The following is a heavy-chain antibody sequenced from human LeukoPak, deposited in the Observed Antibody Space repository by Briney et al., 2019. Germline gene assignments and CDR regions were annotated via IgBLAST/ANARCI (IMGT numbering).Heavy chain of an antibody. CDR1: GFTFSSYG. V-gene: IGHV3-30*03. D-gene: IGHD3-22*01. J-gene: IGHJ4*02. Sequence: GGSLRLSCAASGFTFSSYGMPWVRQAPGKGLEWVAVISYDGSNKYYADSVKGRFTISRDNSKNTLYLQMNSLRAEDTAVYYCARDNYDSSGYYSPHFDYWGQGTLVTVSS. CDR3: ARDNYDSSGYYSPHFDY. CDR2: ISYDGSNK.